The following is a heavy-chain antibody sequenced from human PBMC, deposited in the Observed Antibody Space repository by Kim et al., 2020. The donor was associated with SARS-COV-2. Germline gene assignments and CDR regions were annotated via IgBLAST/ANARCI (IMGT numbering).Heavy chain of an antibody. CDR3: AKDRAAGCY. Sequence: GSTYYADSVKGRFTISRDNSKNTLYLQMNSLRAEDTAVYYCAKDRAAGCYWGQGTLVTVSS. J-gene: IGHJ4*02. D-gene: IGHD6-13*01. V-gene: IGHV3-23*01. CDR2: GST.